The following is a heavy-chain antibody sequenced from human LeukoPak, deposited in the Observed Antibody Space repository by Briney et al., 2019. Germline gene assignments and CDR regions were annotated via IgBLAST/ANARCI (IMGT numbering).Heavy chain of an antibody. V-gene: IGHV3-43*02. J-gene: IGHJ4*02. D-gene: IGHD5-12*01. CDR3: AKGGYSGYEEGPCSFDI. CDR2: INADTTGT. Sequence: PGGSLRLSCTASGFTFDDYVIHWVRQAPGKGLEWVSLINADTTGTYYADSVKGRFTISRDNSKKSLYLQMNSLRVDDTALYYCAKGGYSGYEEGPCSFDIWGQGTLVTVSS. CDR1: GFTFDDYV.